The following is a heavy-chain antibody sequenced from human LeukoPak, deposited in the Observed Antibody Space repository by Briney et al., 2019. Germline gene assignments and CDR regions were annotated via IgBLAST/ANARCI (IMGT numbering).Heavy chain of an antibody. V-gene: IGHV4-59*04. CDR3: SRLSHVAGAPKVSWFDP. D-gene: IGHD1-26*01. J-gene: IGHJ5*02. Sequence: SETLSLTCAVSADSFSSHYWTWIRQPPGKGLEWIGSIYRSGTTYYNPSLKSRVTMSVDTSNNQFSLKLTSVTAADTAMYYCSRLSHVAGAPKVSWFDPWGQGTLVTVSS. CDR1: ADSFSSHY. CDR2: IYRSGTT.